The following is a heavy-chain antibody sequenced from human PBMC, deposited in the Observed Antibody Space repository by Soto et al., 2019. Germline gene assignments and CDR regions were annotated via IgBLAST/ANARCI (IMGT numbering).Heavy chain of an antibody. D-gene: IGHD1-26*01. CDR1: GGSISSYY. V-gene: IGHV4-59*01. Sequence: PSETLSLTCTVSGGSISSYYWSWIRQPPGKGLEWIGYIYYSGSTNYNPPLKSRVTISVDTSKNQFSLKLSSVTAADTAVYYCARVGATTYYYYGMDVWGQGTTVTVSS. J-gene: IGHJ6*02. CDR2: IYYSGST. CDR3: ARVGATTYYYYGMDV.